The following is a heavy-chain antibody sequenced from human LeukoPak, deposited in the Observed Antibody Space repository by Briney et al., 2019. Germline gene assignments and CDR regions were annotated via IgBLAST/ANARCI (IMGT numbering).Heavy chain of an antibody. Sequence: SETLSLTCTVSGGSITSYYWSWIREPPGKGLEWIGYTFYSESTNYNPSLKRRVTISVDTSKNQFSLKLSSVTAADTAVYYCARGPIFGIAYNYFDPWGQGTLVTVSS. CDR3: ARGPIFGIAYNYFDP. D-gene: IGHD3-3*01. CDR1: GGSITSYY. J-gene: IGHJ5*02. CDR2: TFYSEST. V-gene: IGHV4-59*01.